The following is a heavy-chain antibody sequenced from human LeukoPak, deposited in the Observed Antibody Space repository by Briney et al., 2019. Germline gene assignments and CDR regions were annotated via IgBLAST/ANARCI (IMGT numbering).Heavy chain of an antibody. Sequence: ASVKVSCKAAGYTFTSYGISWVRQAPGQGLEWMGWISAYNGNTNYAQELQGRVTMTTDTSTSTAYMELSSLRSEDTAVYYCARGGACGGDCYSLYYFDYWGQGTLVTVSS. CDR3: ARGGACGGDCYSLYYFDY. D-gene: IGHD2-21*02. J-gene: IGHJ4*02. CDR1: GYTFTSYG. V-gene: IGHV1-18*01. CDR2: ISAYNGNT.